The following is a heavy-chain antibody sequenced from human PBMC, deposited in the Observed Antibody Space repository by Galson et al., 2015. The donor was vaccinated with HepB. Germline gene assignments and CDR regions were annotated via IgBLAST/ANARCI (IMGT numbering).Heavy chain of an antibody. CDR3: AKVKWEPLPFDN. CDR2: ISGSGGST. Sequence: SLRLSCAASGFTFSSYSMSWVRQAPGKGLEWVSSISGSGGSTYYADSVKGRFTISRDSSKNTVYLQMNSLRAEDTAVYYCAKVKWEPLPFDNWGRGTLVTVSS. CDR1: GFTFSSYS. V-gene: IGHV3-23*01. J-gene: IGHJ4*02. D-gene: IGHD1-26*01.